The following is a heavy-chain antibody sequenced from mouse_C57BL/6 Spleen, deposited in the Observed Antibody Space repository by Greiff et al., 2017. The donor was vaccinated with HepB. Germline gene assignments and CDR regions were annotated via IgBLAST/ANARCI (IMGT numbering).Heavy chain of an antibody. D-gene: IGHD2-3*01. V-gene: IGHV1-64*01. Sequence: QVQLQQPGAELVKPGASVKLSCKASGYTFTSYWMHWVKQRPGQGLEWIGMIHPNSGSTNYNEKFKSKATLTVDKSSSTAYMQLSSLTSEDSAVYYCARFYDGYYPFYAMDYWGQGTSVTVSS. J-gene: IGHJ4*01. CDR3: ARFYDGYYPFYAMDY. CDR2: IHPNSGST. CDR1: GYTFTSYW.